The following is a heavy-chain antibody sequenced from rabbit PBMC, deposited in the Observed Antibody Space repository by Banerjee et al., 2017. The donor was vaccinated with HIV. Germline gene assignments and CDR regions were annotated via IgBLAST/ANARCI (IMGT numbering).Heavy chain of an antibody. D-gene: IGHD8-1*01. V-gene: IGHV1S45*01. CDR1: GFSFSNKAV. J-gene: IGHJ6*01. CDR3: ARDAGTSFSTYGMDL. Sequence: QEQLVESGGGLVKPEGSLKLSCTASGFSFSNKAVMCWVRQTPGKGLEWIACINTSTGSPVYATWASGRFTISRTSSTTVTLRMTSLTAADTATYFCARDAGTSFSTYGMDLWGPGTLVTVS. CDR2: INTSTGSP.